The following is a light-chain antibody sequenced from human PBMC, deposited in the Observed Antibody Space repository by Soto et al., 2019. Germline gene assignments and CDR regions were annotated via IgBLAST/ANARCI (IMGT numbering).Light chain of an antibody. CDR3: NSYTSGTTAYV. J-gene: IGLJ1*01. CDR1: SSDIGAYNY. Sequence: QSALTQPASVSGSPGQSITISCTGTSSDIGAYNYVSWYQQHPGKAPKLMIYQVSSRPSEVSNRFSGSKSGNTASLTISGLQAEDEADYYCNSYTSGTTAYVFGTGTKVTVL. V-gene: IGLV2-14*01. CDR2: QVS.